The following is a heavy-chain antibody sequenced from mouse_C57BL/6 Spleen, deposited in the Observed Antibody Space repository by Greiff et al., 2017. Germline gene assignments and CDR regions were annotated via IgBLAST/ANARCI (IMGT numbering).Heavy chain of an antibody. V-gene: IGHV1-15*01. Sequence: VKLQASGAELVRPGASVTLSCKASGYTFTDYEMHWVKQTPVHGLEWIGAIDPETGGTAYNQKFKGKAILTADKSSSTAYMELRSLTSEDSAVYYCSHYYGSQSRYFDVWGTGTTVTVSS. CDR3: SHYYGSQSRYFDV. CDR1: GYTFTDYE. CDR2: IDPETGGT. J-gene: IGHJ1*03. D-gene: IGHD1-1*01.